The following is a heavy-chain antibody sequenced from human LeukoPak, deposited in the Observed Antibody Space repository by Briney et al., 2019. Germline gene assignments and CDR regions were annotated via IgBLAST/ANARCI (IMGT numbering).Heavy chain of an antibody. Sequence: ASVKVSCKASGYTFTSYAMHWVRQAPGQRLEWMGWINAGNGNTKYSQKFQGRVTITRDTSASTAYMELSSLRSEDTAVYYCARAARRITIFGVVISRWFDPWGQGTLVTVSS. D-gene: IGHD3-3*01. CDR1: GYTFTSYA. J-gene: IGHJ5*02. V-gene: IGHV1-3*01. CDR2: INAGNGNT. CDR3: ARAARRITIFGVVISRWFDP.